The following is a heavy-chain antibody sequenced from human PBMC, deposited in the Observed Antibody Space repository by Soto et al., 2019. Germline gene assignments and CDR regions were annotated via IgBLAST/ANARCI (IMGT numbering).Heavy chain of an antibody. CDR3: ARPNRYYYDSSGPGDY. Sequence: QVQLVESGGGVVQPGRSLRLSCAASGFTFSSYAMHWVRQAPGKGLEWVAVISYDGSNKYYADSVKGRFTISRDNSKNTLYLQMNSLRAEDTAVYYCARPNRYYYDSSGPGDYWGQGTLVTVSS. CDR2: ISYDGSNK. V-gene: IGHV3-30-3*01. D-gene: IGHD3-22*01. CDR1: GFTFSSYA. J-gene: IGHJ4*02.